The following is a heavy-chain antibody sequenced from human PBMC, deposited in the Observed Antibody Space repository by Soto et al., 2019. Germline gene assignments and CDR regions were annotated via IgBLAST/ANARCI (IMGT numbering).Heavy chain of an antibody. CDR1: GFTFSSYS. CDR3: ALSREGYYYYGMDV. CDR2: ISSSSSYI. Sequence: LSLSCAASGFTFSSYSMNWVRQAPGKGLEWVSSISSSSSYIYYADSVKGRFTISRDNAKNSLYLQMNSLRAEDTAVYYCALSREGYYYYGMDVWGQGXTVTVSS. J-gene: IGHJ6*02. D-gene: IGHD1-26*01. V-gene: IGHV3-21*01.